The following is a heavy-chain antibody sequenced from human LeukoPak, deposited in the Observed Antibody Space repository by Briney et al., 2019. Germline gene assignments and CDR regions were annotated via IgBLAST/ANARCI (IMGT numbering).Heavy chain of an antibody. CDR3: ARAYSSSSWGYYMDV. D-gene: IGHD6-6*01. J-gene: IGHJ6*03. V-gene: IGHV3-48*04. Sequence: GGSLRLSCAASGFTFSSYSMNWVRQAPGKGLEWVSYISSSGSTIYYADSVKGRFTISRDNAKNSLYLQMNSLRAEDTAVYYCARAYSSSSWGYYMDVWGKGTTVTVSS. CDR1: GFTFSSYS. CDR2: ISSSGSTI.